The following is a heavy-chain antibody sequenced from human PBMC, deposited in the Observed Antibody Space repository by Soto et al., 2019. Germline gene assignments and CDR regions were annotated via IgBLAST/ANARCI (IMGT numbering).Heavy chain of an antibody. CDR2: INSDGSST. Sequence: GGSLRLSCAASGFTFSSYWMHWVRQAPGKGLVWVSRINSDGSSTSYADSVKGRFTISRDNAKNTLYLQMNSLRAEDTAVYYCAREQVDYGDYVGGRVYYYYYMDVWGKGTTVTVSS. V-gene: IGHV3-74*01. J-gene: IGHJ6*03. CDR3: AREQVDYGDYVGGRVYYYYYMDV. D-gene: IGHD4-17*01. CDR1: GFTFSSYW.